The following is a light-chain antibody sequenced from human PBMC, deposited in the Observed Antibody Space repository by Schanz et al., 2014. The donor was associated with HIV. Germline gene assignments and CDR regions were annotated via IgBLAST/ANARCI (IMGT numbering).Light chain of an antibody. J-gene: IGLJ3*02. CDR2: DNT. Sequence: QSVLAQPPSVSGAPGQRVTISCTGSSSNIGADYDVHWYQLLPGTAPTLLIFDNTNRPSGVPDRFSGSKSGTSASLAISGLQSEDEADYYCAAWDDSLNGRVFGGGTKLTVL. CDR3: AAWDDSLNGRV. CDR1: SSNIGADYD. V-gene: IGLV1-40*01.